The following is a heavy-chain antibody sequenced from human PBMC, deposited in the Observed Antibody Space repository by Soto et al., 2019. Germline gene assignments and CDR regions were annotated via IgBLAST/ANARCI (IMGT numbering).Heavy chain of an antibody. J-gene: IGHJ4*02. CDR3: ARDDSGYSGSHYIDYFNF. Sequence: GASVTGSCTASVNTFRNYGMHWVRPAPRQSLEWMGWIQGGNDNTYYSQRFQGRLTFTRDTSPGTTYMELSSLTSEDTAIYYCARDDSGYSGSHYIDYFNFWGQGTLVTAPQ. CDR2: IQGGNDNT. V-gene: IGHV1-3*01. CDR1: VNTFRNYG. D-gene: IGHD1-26*01.